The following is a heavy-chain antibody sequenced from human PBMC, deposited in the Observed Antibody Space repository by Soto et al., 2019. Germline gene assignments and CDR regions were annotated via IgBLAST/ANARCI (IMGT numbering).Heavy chain of an antibody. J-gene: IGHJ4*02. CDR2: VYWDDDK. Sequence: ITLEESGPTLVKPTETLTLTCTFSGFSLTTGVGVGWVRQTPGKALERLALVYWDDDKHYNPSLETRLTITKDDSKVQVVLTMTKMDPADSATYYCATLTADFWGPGTLVTVS. V-gene: IGHV2-5*02. CDR1: GFSLTTGVG. CDR3: ATLTADF.